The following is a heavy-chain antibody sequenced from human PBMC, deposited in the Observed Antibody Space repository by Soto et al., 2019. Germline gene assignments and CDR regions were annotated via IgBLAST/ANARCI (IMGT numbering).Heavy chain of an antibody. D-gene: IGHD6-6*01. J-gene: IGHJ2*01. CDR2: ISSSSSYI. Sequence: EVQLVESGGGLVKPGGSLRLSCAASGFTFSSYSMNWVRQAPGKGLEWVSSISSSSSYIYYADSVKGRFTISRDNAKNSLYLQMNSLRAEDTAVYYCARGDSSSSPWYFDLWGRGTLVTVSS. CDR3: ARGDSSSSPWYFDL. CDR1: GFTFSSYS. V-gene: IGHV3-21*01.